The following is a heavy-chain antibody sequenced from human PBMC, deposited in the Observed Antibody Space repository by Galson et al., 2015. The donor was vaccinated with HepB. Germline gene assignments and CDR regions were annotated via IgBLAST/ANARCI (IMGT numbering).Heavy chain of an antibody. V-gene: IGHV1-18*04. CDR1: GYSFSNYG. J-gene: IGHJ6*02. CDR3: ARDSGWWELQGGSDYYYGMDV. Sequence: SVKVSCKAAGYSFSNYGISWVRQAPGQGLEWMGWISAYNGNTNYAQKLQGRVTMTTDTSTSTAYMELGSLRSDDTAVYYCARDSGWWELQGGSDYYYGMDVWGQGTTVTVSS. D-gene: IGHD1-26*01. CDR2: ISAYNGNT.